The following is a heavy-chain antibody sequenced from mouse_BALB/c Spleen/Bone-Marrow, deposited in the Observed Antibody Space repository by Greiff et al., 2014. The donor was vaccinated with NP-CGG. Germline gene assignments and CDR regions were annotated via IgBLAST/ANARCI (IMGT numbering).Heavy chain of an antibody. D-gene: IGHD3-2*01. V-gene: IGHV1-14*01. Sequence: QLQQSGPELVKPGASVKMSCKASGYTFTSYVMHWVKQKPGQGLEWIGYINPYNDGTKYNEKFKGKATLTSDKSSSTAYMELSSLTSEDAAIYYCERPRQHGLPNCFDYWGQGTTLTVSS. J-gene: IGHJ2*01. CDR2: INPYNDGT. CDR3: ERPRQHGLPNCFDY. CDR1: GYTFTSYV.